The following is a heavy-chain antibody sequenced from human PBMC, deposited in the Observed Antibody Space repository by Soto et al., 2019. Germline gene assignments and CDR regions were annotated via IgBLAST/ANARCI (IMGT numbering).Heavy chain of an antibody. V-gene: IGHV4-30-2*01. J-gene: IGHJ4*02. Sequence: QLQLQESGSGLVKPSQTLSLTCAVSGGSISSGGYSWSCIRQPPGKGLEWIGYIYHSGSTYYNPSLKSRLTISVDRSTNQFSLKLSAVTAADTAVYYCARAGKVGAKRYYFDYWGQGTLVTVSS. D-gene: IGHD1-26*01. CDR3: ARAGKVGAKRYYFDY. CDR2: IYHSGST. CDR1: GGSISSGGYS.